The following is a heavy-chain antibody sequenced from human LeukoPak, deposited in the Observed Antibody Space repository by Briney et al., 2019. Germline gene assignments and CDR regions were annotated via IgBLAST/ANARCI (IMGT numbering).Heavy chain of an antibody. Sequence: SETLSLTCAVSSESFSNYYCGWIRQSPGKGLEWIGEIHHGGSTNYNPSLKSRVTISQDTSKNHFSLKLTSVTAADTAVYYCASRVSMERHFDYWGQGTLVTVSS. D-gene: IGHD1-1*01. J-gene: IGHJ4*02. V-gene: IGHV4-34*01. CDR3: ASRVSMERHFDY. CDR2: IHHGGST. CDR1: SESFSNYY.